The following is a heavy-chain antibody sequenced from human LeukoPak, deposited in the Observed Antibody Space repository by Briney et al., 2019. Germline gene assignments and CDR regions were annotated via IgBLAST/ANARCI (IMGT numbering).Heavy chain of an antibody. CDR2: IYYTGSV. Sequence: KPSETLSLTCTVSGGSITGYYWSWIRQPPGKGLQWIGYIYYTGSVNYNPSLKSRVTISVDTSKNQFSLKLSSVTAADTAVYFCARGGLENGYHSNGAFDIWGQGTLVAVSS. V-gene: IGHV4-59*01. J-gene: IGHJ3*02. D-gene: IGHD3-22*01. CDR3: ARGGLENGYHSNGAFDI. CDR1: GGSITGYY.